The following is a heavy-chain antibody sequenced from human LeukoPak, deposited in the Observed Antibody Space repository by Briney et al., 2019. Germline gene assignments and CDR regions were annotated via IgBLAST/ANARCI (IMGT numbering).Heavy chain of an antibody. CDR3: ARGGEPKWELLYQDY. J-gene: IGHJ4*02. D-gene: IGHD1-26*01. CDR2: INPNSGGT. Sequence: ATVKVSCKASGYIFVDFYIYWVRQAPAQGLEWMGWINPNSGGTNSAQKFQGRVTLTRDTSITTAFMELTSLKSDDTAVYYCARGGEPKWELLYQDYWGQGTQVTVSS. CDR1: GYIFVDFY. V-gene: IGHV1-2*02.